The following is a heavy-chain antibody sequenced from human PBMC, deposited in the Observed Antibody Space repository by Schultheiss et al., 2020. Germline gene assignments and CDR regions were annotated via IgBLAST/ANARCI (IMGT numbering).Heavy chain of an antibody. CDR3: AKATFMTTVVTPSPDY. V-gene: IGHV3-30*04. Sequence: GGSLRLSCAASGFTFSSYAMHWVRQAPGKGLEWVAVISYDGSNKYYADSVKGRFTISRDNSKNTLYLQMNSLRAEDTAVYYCAKATFMTTVVTPSPDYWGQGTLVTVSS. D-gene: IGHD4-23*01. CDR1: GFTFSSYA. CDR2: ISYDGSNK. J-gene: IGHJ4*02.